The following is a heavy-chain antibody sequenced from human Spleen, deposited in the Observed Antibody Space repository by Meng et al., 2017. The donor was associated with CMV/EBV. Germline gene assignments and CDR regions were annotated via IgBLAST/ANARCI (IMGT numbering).Heavy chain of an antibody. CDR2: ISRSGDTI. J-gene: IGHJ4*02. CDR1: GFTFSHYY. D-gene: IGHD3-22*01. Sequence: VSGFTFSHYYMNWIRQAPGKGLEWVSFISRSGDTIYYADSVKGRFTISRDNAKNSLYLQMNSLRAEDTALYFCARDRDSSGYYTLDSWGQGTLVTVSS. CDR3: ARDRDSSGYYTLDS. V-gene: IGHV3-11*04.